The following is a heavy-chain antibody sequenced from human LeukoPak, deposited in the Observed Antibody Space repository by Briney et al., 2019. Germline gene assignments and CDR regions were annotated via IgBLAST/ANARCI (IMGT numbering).Heavy chain of an antibody. D-gene: IGHD2-2*01. CDR1: GGTFSSYA. CDR2: INAGNGNT. V-gene: IGHV1-3*01. CDR3: ARDEDCSSTSCYAFDY. J-gene: IGHJ4*02. Sequence: GASVKVSCKASGGTFSSYAISWVRQAPGQGLEWMGWINAGNGNTKYSQKFQGRVTITRDTSASTAYMELSSLRSEDTAVYYCARDEDCSSTSCYAFDYWGQGTLVTVSS.